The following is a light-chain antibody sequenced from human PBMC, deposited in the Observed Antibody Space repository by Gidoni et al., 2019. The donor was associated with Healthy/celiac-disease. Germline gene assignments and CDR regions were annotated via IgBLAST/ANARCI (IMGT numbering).Light chain of an antibody. V-gene: IGKV3-20*01. Sequence: EIVLTQSPGTLSLSPGERATLSCRASQSVSSSYLAWYQQKPGQAPRLLIYGASSRATGIPDRFSGSGSGTDITLTISRLEPEDFAVYYCQQYGSSLFFGQXTKLEIK. CDR3: QQYGSSLF. J-gene: IGKJ2*01. CDR2: GAS. CDR1: QSVSSSY.